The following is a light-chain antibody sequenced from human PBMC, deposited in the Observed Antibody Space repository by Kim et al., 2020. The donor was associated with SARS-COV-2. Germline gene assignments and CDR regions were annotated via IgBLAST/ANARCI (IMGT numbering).Light chain of an antibody. CDR3: QSYDSRLRFV. Sequence: QSVLTQPPSVSGAPGQRVTISCTGSSSNIGTGYDVNWYQQLPGTAPKVLIYGNSNRPSGVPDRFSGSKSGTSASLAITGLQAEDEADYYCQSYDSRLRFVFGTGTQLTVL. J-gene: IGLJ1*01. CDR1: SSNIGTGYD. CDR2: GNS. V-gene: IGLV1-40*01.